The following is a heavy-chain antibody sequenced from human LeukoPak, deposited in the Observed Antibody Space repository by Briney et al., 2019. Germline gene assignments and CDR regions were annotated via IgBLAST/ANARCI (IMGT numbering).Heavy chain of an antibody. CDR2: INHSGST. Sequence: SETLSLTCALYGGSFSGYYWSWIRQPPGTGLEWIGEINHSGSTNYNASLKSRVTISVDTSKDQFSLRLRSVTAADTAVYYCAPRGDIEHSYGYGKWFDPWGQGTRVTVSS. D-gene: IGHD5-18*01. V-gene: IGHV4-34*01. CDR3: APRGDIEHSYGYGKWFDP. CDR1: GGSFSGYY. J-gene: IGHJ5*02.